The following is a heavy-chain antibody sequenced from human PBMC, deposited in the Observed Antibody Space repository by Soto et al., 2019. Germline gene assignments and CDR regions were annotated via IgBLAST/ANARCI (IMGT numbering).Heavy chain of an antibody. J-gene: IGHJ2*01. V-gene: IGHV4-39*01. D-gene: IGHD2-15*01. CDR1: GGSISSSSYY. CDR2: IYYSGST. CDR3: ARAMVVLVVDWYFDL. Sequence: QLQLQESGPGLVKPSETLSLTCTVSGGSISSSSYYWGWIRQPPGKGLEWIGSIYYSGSTYYNPSPRSRVPISLATSRNQFSVKLRSVPAAHTAVYYCARAMVVLVVDWYFDLWGRATLVTVSS.